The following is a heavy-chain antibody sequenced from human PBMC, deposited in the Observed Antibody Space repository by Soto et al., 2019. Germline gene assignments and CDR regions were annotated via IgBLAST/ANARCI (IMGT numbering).Heavy chain of an antibody. CDR3: AREQSGDYYYYGMDV. CDR1: GFTVSSNY. Sequence: PXVSLRLSCAASGFTVSSNYMSGVRQAPGKGLEWVSVIYSGGSTYYADSVKGRFTISRDNSKNTLYLQMNSLRTEDTAVYYCAREQSGDYYYYGMDVWGQGTTVTVSS. J-gene: IGHJ6*02. V-gene: IGHV3-53*01. CDR2: IYSGGST. D-gene: IGHD7-27*01.